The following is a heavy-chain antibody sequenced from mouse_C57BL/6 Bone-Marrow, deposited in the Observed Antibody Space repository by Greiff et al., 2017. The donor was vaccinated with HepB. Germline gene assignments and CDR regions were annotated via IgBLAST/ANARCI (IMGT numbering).Heavy chain of an antibody. D-gene: IGHD2-1*01. CDR1: GYTFTSYW. CDR3: ARGGNPLFLGDY. Sequence: QVQLQQPGAELVKPGASVKLSCKASGYTFTSYWMHWVKQRPGQGLEWIGMIHPNSGSTNYNEKFKSKATLTVDKSSSTAYMQLSSRTSEDSAVYYCARGGNPLFLGDYWGRGNSVTVSS. V-gene: IGHV1-64*01. J-gene: IGHJ4*01. CDR2: IHPNSGST.